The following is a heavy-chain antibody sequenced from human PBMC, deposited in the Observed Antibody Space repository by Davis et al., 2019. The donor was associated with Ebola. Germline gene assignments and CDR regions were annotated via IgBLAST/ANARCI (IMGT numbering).Heavy chain of an antibody. CDR1: GFTLADYA. D-gene: IGHD3-22*01. V-gene: IGHV3-9*01. J-gene: IGHJ5*01. Sequence: PGGSLRLSCAASGFTLADYAMHWVPRAPGKGLEWVSGISWNSGSKGYADSVQGRFTISRDNARNSLYPEMNGLRRDDTALYFCVKDTGTYYDSTGPYFFDSWGQGTQVTVSS. CDR3: VKDTGTYYDSTGPYFFDS. CDR2: ISWNSGSK.